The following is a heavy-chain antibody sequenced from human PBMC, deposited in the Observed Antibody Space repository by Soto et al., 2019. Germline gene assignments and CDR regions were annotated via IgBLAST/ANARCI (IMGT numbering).Heavy chain of an antibody. J-gene: IGHJ4*02. V-gene: IGHV1-2*04. CDR3: ARGREPIYYDSSGYSNHFDY. CDR2: INPNSGGT. D-gene: IGHD3-22*01. CDR1: GYTFTGYY. Sequence: ASVKVSGKASGYTFTGYYMHWVRQASGQGLEWMGWINPNSGGTNYAQKFQGWVTMTRDTSISTAYMELSRLRSDDTAVYYCARGREPIYYDSSGYSNHFDYWGQGTLVTVSS.